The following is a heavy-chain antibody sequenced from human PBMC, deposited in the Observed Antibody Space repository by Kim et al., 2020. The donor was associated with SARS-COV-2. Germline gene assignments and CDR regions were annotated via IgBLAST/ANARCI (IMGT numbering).Heavy chain of an antibody. CDR2: IYYSGST. CDR1: GGSISSGGYY. J-gene: IGHJ5*02. V-gene: IGHV4-31*03. Sequence: SETLSLTCTVSGGSISSGGYYWSWIRQHPGMGLEWIGYIYYSGSTYYNPSLKSRVTISVDTSKNQFSLKLSSVTAADTAVYYCAGPVTTGWFDPWGQGTLVTVSS. CDR3: AGPVTTGWFDP. D-gene: IGHD4-17*01.